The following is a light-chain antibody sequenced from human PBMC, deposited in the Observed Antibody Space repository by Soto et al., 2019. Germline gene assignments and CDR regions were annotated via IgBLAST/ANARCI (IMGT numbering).Light chain of an antibody. CDR2: GTS. CDR3: QQYGSSIT. J-gene: IGKJ5*01. CDR1: QSVPRSY. Sequence: EIVLTQSPGTLSLSPGERATLSCRASQSVPRSYLAWYQQKLGQAPRLLIYGTSSRATGIPDRFSGSGSGTDFTLTISRLEPEDFGVFYCQQYGSSITFGQGTRLEIK. V-gene: IGKV3-20*01.